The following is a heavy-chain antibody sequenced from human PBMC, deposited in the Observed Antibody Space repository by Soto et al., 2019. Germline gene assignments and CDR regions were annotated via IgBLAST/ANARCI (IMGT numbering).Heavy chain of an antibody. CDR2: FSATSENT. CDR3: AQARDQHWVRLPVDY. CDR1: GFFFSSYT. D-gene: IGHD3-16*01. Sequence: EVQLLESGGGLVQTGGSLRLSCVGSGFFFSSYTMTWVRQAPGKGLEWVSSFSATSENTYYADAVRGRFTISRDNSKNTTFRQMNSLTAEDTAMYYCAQARDQHWVRLPVDYWGQGSLVIVSS. J-gene: IGHJ4*02. V-gene: IGHV3-23*01.